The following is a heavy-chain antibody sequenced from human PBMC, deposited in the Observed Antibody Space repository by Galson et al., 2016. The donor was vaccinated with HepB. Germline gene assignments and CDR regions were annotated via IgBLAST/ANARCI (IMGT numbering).Heavy chain of an antibody. V-gene: IGHV3-21*01. CDR1: GFTFSSHT. D-gene: IGHD3-10*01. CDR3: ARDDIYGSGPKIDY. J-gene: IGHJ4*02. Sequence: SLRLSCAASGFTFSSHTMHWVRQAPGKGLEWVSSISGSSSYIYYADSVRGRFTISRDNAKNSLYLQINSLRAENTAVNHCARDDIYGSGPKIDYWGQGTLVTVSS. CDR2: ISGSSSYI.